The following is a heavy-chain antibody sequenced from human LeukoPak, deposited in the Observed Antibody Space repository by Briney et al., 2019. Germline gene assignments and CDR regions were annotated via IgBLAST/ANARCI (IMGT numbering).Heavy chain of an antibody. CDR1: GLTLRRYA. D-gene: IGHD4-17*01. J-gene: IGHJ4*02. CDR3: AKVYYGLPRFADD. V-gene: IGHV3-23*01. CDR2: MSGSGGST. Sequence: GGSLRLSCAASGLTLRRYAMPCVRQAPRKGGEWVSGMSGSGGSTYYEDSVKGRFTISRDNSQNTLYLQMISLRAEDTAAYYCAKVYYGLPRFADDWGQGTLVIVSS.